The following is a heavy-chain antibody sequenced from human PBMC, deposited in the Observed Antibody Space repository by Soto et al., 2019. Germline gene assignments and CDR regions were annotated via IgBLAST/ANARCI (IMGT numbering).Heavy chain of an antibody. J-gene: IGHJ4*02. Sequence: QVQLVQSGAEVKKPGSSVKVSCKASGGTFSSYAISWVRQAPGQGLEWMGGIIPIFGTANYAQKFQGRVTIPADESTSTAYMELSRLRSEDTAVYYCARVRLRLGEVSPAGYYFDYWGQGTLVTVSS. D-gene: IGHD3-16*02. CDR1: GGTFSSYA. CDR2: IIPIFGTA. V-gene: IGHV1-69*01. CDR3: ARVRLRLGEVSPAGYYFDY.